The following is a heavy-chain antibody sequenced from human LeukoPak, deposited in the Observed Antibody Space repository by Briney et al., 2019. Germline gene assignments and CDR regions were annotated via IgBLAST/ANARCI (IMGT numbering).Heavy chain of an antibody. J-gene: IGHJ6*02. D-gene: IGHD6-19*01. Sequence: GGSLRLSCAASGFTFDEYAIHWVRQAPGKGLEWVSGISWNSGIIGYADSVKGRFTIPRDNAKNSLYLQMNSLRAEDTALYYCAKDKSHSSWTSRYYYYALDVWGQGTTVTVSS. CDR3: AKDKSHSSWTSRYYYYALDV. V-gene: IGHV3-9*01. CDR2: ISWNSGII. CDR1: GFTFDEYA.